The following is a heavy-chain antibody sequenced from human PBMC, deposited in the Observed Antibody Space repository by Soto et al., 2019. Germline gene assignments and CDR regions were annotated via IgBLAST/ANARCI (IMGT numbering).Heavy chain of an antibody. CDR3: AKSWGDTWQQSAFDF. CDR2: ISGTAYSK. V-gene: IGHV3-23*01. CDR1: GFGFDKYS. Sequence: EVRLLESGGGLVQPGGSLRLSCAASGFGFDKYSMSWVRQAPGKGLEWVSGISGTAYSKHYADSVKGQFTISRDNFEKTLYLQMNSLRVEDTAGYYCAKSWGDTWQQSAFDFWGQGTMVNVSS. D-gene: IGHD5-18*01. J-gene: IGHJ3*01.